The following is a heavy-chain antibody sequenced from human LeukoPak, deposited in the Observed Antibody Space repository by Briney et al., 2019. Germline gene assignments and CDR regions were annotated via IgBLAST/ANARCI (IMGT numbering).Heavy chain of an antibody. J-gene: IGHJ4*02. Sequence: TSETLSLTCTVSGGSISSYYWSWIRQPPGKGLEWIGYIYYSGSTNYNPSLKSRVTISVDTSKNQFSLKLSSVTAADTAVYYCARRHYGDPIDFDYWGQGTLVTVSS. CDR1: GGSISSYY. V-gene: IGHV4-59*01. D-gene: IGHD4-17*01. CDR2: IYYSGST. CDR3: ARRHYGDPIDFDY.